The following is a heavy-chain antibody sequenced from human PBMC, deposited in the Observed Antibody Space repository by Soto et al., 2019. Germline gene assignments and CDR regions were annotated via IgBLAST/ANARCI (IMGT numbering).Heavy chain of an antibody. CDR2: ISNNGGRT. J-gene: IGHJ4*02. D-gene: IGHD6-25*01. V-gene: IGHV3-23*01. CDR1: GFTFSTYA. CDR3: AKFFVETGGSSGWPWSFHF. Sequence: PGGSLRLSCAASGFTFSTYAMAWIRQAPGKGLEWVSGISNNGGRTYYAASAKGRFTISRDNSKNTLYLQMNSLSPEDTAIYYCAKFFVETGGSSGWPWSFHFWGQGTLVTVSS.